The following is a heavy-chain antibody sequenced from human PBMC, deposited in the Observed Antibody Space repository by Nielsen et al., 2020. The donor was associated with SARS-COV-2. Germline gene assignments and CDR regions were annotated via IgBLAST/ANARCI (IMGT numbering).Heavy chain of an antibody. CDR2: ISGSGGST. V-gene: IGHV3-23*01. Sequence: GESLKISCAASGFTFSSYATSWVRQAPGKGLEWVSAISGSGGSTYYADSVKGRFTISRDNSKNTLYLQMNSLRAEDTAVYYCAKRYQLLLIPSYFDYWGQGTLVTVPS. CDR3: AKRYQLLLIPSYFDY. J-gene: IGHJ4*02. D-gene: IGHD2-2*01. CDR1: GFTFSSYA.